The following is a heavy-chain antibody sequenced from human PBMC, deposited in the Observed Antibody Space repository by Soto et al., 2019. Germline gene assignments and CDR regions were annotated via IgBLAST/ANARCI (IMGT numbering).Heavy chain of an antibody. V-gene: IGHV3-21*02. J-gene: IGHJ5*02. CDR3: ARGTSEGAERNWFDP. CDR1: GMAFSDYN. D-gene: IGHD2-2*01. Sequence: EEELVESGGGLVKHGGSLRLSCVASGMAFSDYNMNWVRQAPGKGLEWVACISIANKYIYYADSVKGRFTISRDDSQNSVYLDMASLSTEDTSTYDCARGTSEGAERNWFDPWGQGTLVIVSS. CDR2: ISIANKYI.